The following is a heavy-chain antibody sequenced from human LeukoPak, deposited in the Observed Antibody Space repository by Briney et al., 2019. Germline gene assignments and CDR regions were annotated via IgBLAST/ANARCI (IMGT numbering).Heavy chain of an antibody. D-gene: IGHD6-13*01. J-gene: IGHJ3*02. CDR1: GFTVSSNY. V-gene: IGHV3-53*01. CDR2: IYSGGST. Sequence: GGSLRLSCAASGFTVSSNYMNWVRQAPGKGLEWVSVIYSGGSTNYADSVKGRFTISRDNSKNTVYLQMNSLRAEDTAVYYCAKDHYEQQLVYDAFDIWGQGTMVTVSS. CDR3: AKDHYEQQLVYDAFDI.